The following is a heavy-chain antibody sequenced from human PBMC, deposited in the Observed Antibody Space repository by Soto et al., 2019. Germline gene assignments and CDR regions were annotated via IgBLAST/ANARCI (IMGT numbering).Heavy chain of an antibody. Sequence: PSETLSLTCNASGGSITSSGSAWGWIRQSPGKGLEWIGTIDYSGDIYYIPSLKSRITISVDTSKNQISLKLSSVTAADTALHYCARHIHNQGFEYYFDSWGQGTLVTVSS. CDR1: GGSITSSGSA. V-gene: IGHV4-39*01. D-gene: IGHD1-1*01. CDR2: IDYSGDI. J-gene: IGHJ4*02. CDR3: ARHIHNQGFEYYFDS.